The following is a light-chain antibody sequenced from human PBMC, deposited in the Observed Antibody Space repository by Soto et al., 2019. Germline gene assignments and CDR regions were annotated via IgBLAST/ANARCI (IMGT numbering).Light chain of an antibody. CDR3: QQRSNWPLT. Sequence: EIVLTQSPATLSLSPGERATLSCRASQSVRNLLAWYQQKPGRAPRLLIYDACNRATGIPARFSGSGSGTDFTLTISSLEPEDFAVYYCQQRSNWPLTFGQGTRLEI. V-gene: IGKV3-11*01. J-gene: IGKJ5*01. CDR2: DAC. CDR1: QSVRNL.